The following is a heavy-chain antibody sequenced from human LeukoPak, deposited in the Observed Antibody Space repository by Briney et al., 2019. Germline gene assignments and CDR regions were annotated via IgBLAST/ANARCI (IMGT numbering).Heavy chain of an antibody. CDR2: IYYSGST. CDR1: AGSISSYY. J-gene: IGHJ4*02. V-gene: IGHV4-59*01. D-gene: IGHD6-13*01. CDR3: ARGLLMSWSPFDF. Sequence: PSETLSLTCTVSAGSISSYYWSWLRQPPGKGLEWIGYIYYSGSTNYNPSLKRRVTISVDTSKRQFSLKLSSVTAAETAVDYCARGLLMSWSPFDFWGQGTLVTVSS.